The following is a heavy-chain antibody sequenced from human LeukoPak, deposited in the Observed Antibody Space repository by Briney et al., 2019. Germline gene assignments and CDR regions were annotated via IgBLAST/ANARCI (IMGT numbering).Heavy chain of an antibody. CDR1: GFTFSSYA. D-gene: IGHD6-25*01. J-gene: IGHJ4*02. CDR2: ISGSGSST. Sequence: HTGGSLRLSCAASGFTFSSYAMSWVPQAPGKGLEWVSGISGSGSSTNYADSVKGRFTISRDNSKKTLYLQMNSLRAEDTAIYYCAKAQRPPILYYFDYWGQGTLVTVSS. CDR3: AKAQRPPILYYFDY. V-gene: IGHV3-23*01.